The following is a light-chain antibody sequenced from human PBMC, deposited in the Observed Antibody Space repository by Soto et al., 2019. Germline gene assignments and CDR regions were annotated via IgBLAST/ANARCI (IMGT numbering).Light chain of an antibody. V-gene: IGKV1-9*01. J-gene: IGKJ1*01. CDR2: AAS. CDR3: QQYYSFPRT. CDR1: QDIAIY. Sequence: IQLTQSPSSLSASVGDRVTITCRASQDIAIYLAWYQQKPGKAPELLIYAASTLQSGVPSRFSGSGSATDFTLTISCLQSEDFATYYCQQYYSFPRTFGQGTKVDIK.